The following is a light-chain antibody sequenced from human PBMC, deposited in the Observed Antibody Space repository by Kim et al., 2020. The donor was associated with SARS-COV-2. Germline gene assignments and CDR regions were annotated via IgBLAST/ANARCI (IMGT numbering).Light chain of an antibody. CDR1: SSDVGSYNL. CDR2: EVS. CDR3: CSSPWV. J-gene: IGLJ3*02. V-gene: IGLV2-23*02. Sequence: QSALTQPASVSGSPGQSITISCTGTSSDVGSYNLVSWYQQHPGKAPKLMIYEVSERPSGVSNRFSGSKSGNTASLTISGLQPEDEADYYCCSSPWVFGGGTKLTVL.